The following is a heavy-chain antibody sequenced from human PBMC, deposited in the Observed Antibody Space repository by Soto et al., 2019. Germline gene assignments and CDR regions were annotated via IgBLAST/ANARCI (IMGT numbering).Heavy chain of an antibody. V-gene: IGHV4-30-4*01. J-gene: IGHJ6*02. Sequence: PSETLSLTCTVSGGSISSYYWSWIRQPPGKGLEWIGYIYYSGSTYYNPSLKSRVTISVDTSKNQFSLKLSSVTAADTAVYYCARDSGDFGYGMDVWGQGTTVTAP. CDR3: ARDSGDFGYGMDV. CDR1: GGSISSYY. CDR2: IYYSGST. D-gene: IGHD3-3*01.